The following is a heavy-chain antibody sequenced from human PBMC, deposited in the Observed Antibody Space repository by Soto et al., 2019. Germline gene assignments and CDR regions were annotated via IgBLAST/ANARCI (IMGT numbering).Heavy chain of an antibody. CDR3: VRGRAMITFGVVIVIDY. CDR1: GYTFTSYD. V-gene: IGHV1-8*01. J-gene: IGHJ4*02. CDR2: INPNTGYT. Sequence: QVQLVQSGAAMKKPGASVKVCCKASGYTFTSYDINWVRQATGQGLEWMGWINPNTGYTDYAQKFQGRVTMTGNTSITTAYMELSSLRSEDTAVYYCVRGRAMITFGVVIVIDYWGQGSPVTVSS. D-gene: IGHD3-16*02.